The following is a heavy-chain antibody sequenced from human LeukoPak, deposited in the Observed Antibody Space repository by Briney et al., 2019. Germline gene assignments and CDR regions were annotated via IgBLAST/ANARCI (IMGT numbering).Heavy chain of an antibody. CDR3: AKDADIVVVPAAMDY. J-gene: IGHJ4*02. Sequence: PGGSLRLSCAASGFTFSSYAMSWVRQAPGKGLEWVSAISGSGGGTYYADSVKGRFTISRDNSKNTLYLQMNSLRAEDTAVYYCAKDADIVVVPAAMDYWGQGTLVTVSS. V-gene: IGHV3-23*01. CDR2: ISGSGGGT. CDR1: GFTFSSYA. D-gene: IGHD2-2*01.